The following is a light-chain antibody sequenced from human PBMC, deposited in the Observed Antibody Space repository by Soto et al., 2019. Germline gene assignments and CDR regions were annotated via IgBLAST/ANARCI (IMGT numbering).Light chain of an antibody. CDR2: GAS. CDR1: QIVSSN. J-gene: IGKJ4*01. V-gene: IGKV3-15*01. Sequence: EIVMTQSPATLSVSPGERATLYCRASQIVSSNLAWYQQKPGQAPRLLIYGASTRATGIPARFSGSGSGTEFTLTISSLQSEDFAVYYCQERSRWPRATFGGGTKVEIK. CDR3: QERSRWPRAT.